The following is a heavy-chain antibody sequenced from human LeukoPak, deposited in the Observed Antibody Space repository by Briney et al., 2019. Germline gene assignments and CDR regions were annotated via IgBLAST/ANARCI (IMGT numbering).Heavy chain of an antibody. Sequence: GGSLRLSCAASGFTFSSYWMSWVRQAPGKGLEWVANIKQDGSEKYYADSVKGRFTISRDNAKNSLYLQMNSLRAEDTAVYYCARGPNDYGDPHFDYWGQGTLVTVSS. CDR1: GFTFSSYW. D-gene: IGHD4/OR15-4a*01. CDR2: IKQDGSEK. V-gene: IGHV3-7*03. CDR3: ARGPNDYGDPHFDY. J-gene: IGHJ4*02.